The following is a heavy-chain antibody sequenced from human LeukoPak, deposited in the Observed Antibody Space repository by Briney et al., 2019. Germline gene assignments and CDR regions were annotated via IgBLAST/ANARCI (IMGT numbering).Heavy chain of an antibody. J-gene: IGHJ4*02. CDR1: GFTFSTYW. Sequence: GGSLRLSCEASGFTFSTYWMSWVRQAPGKGLEWVANIKQDGSEKYYVDSVKGRFTISRDNAKNSLYLLMNSLRAEDTAMYYCARVMWDTAMVLDYWGLGTLVVVSS. CDR3: ARVMWDTAMVLDY. D-gene: IGHD5-18*01. CDR2: IKQDGSEK. V-gene: IGHV3-7*01.